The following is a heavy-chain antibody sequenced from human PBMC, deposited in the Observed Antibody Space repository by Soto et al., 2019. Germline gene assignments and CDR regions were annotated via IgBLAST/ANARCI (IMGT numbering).Heavy chain of an antibody. CDR1: GGTFSSYA. V-gene: IGHV1-69*01. Sequence: QVQLVQSGAEVKKPGSSVKVSCKASGGTFSSYAISWVRQAPGQGLEWMGGIIPIFGTANYAQKFQGRVTITAGESTSTAYMELSSLRSEDTAVYYCASGITIFGVVRYYFDYWGQGTLVTVSS. D-gene: IGHD3-3*01. J-gene: IGHJ4*02. CDR2: IIPIFGTA. CDR3: ASGITIFGVVRYYFDY.